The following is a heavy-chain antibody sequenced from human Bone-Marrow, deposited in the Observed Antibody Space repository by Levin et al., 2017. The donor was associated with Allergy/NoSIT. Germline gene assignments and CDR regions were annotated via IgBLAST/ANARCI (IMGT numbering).Heavy chain of an antibody. V-gene: IGHV3-23*01. CDR3: AKRQVGSSFDY. J-gene: IGHJ4*02. D-gene: IGHD2-15*01. CDR2: ISGSGGST. Sequence: GESLKISCAASGFTFSSYAMSWVRQAPGKGLEWVSAISGSGGSTYYADSVKGRFTISRDNSKNTLYLQMNSLRAEDTAVYYCAKRQVGSSFDYWGQGTLVTVSS. CDR1: GFTFSSYA.